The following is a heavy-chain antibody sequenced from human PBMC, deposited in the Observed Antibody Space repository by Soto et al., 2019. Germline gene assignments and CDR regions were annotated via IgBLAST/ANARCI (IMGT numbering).Heavy chain of an antibody. D-gene: IGHD1-26*01. V-gene: IGHV4-4*02. J-gene: IGHJ6*02. Sequence: KPSETLSLTCAVSGGSISSSNWWSWVRQPPGKGLEWIGEIYHSGSTNYNPSLKSRVTISVDKSKNQFSLKLSSVTAADTAVYYCARRQPWDGDYYYGMDVWGQGTTVTVSS. CDR2: IYHSGST. CDR1: GGSISSSNW. CDR3: ARRQPWDGDYYYGMDV.